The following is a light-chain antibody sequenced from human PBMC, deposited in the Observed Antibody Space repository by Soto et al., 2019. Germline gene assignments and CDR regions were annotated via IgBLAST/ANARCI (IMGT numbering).Light chain of an antibody. CDR2: EVT. CDR1: SSDVGGYNF. V-gene: IGLV2-8*01. Sequence: QSVLTQLPSASGSPGQSVAISCTGTSSDVGGYNFVSWYQQHPGKAPKLMIYEVTKRPSGVPDRFSGSKSGNTASLTVSGLQAEDEADYYCCSYAGNNIYVFGTGTKVTVL. CDR3: CSYAGNNIYV. J-gene: IGLJ1*01.